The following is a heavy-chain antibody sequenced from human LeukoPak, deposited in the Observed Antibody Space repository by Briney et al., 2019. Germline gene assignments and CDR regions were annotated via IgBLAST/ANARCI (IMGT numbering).Heavy chain of an antibody. CDR2: INPNSGGT. CDR3: ARDTAMVMIDY. D-gene: IGHD5-18*01. Sequence: GASVKVSCKASGYTFTGYYMHWVRQAPGQGLEWMGWINPNSGGTNYAQKFQGRVTMTRDMSTSTVYMELSSLRSEDTAVYYCARDTAMVMIDYWGQGTLVTVSS. V-gene: IGHV1-2*02. J-gene: IGHJ4*02. CDR1: GYTFTGYY.